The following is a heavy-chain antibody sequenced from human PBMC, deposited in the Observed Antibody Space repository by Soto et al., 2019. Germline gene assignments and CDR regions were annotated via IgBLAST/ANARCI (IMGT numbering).Heavy chain of an antibody. D-gene: IGHD4-17*01. V-gene: IGHV4-59*01. CDR3: ARDKGSSTVTTNYFDY. J-gene: IGHJ4*02. CDR1: GGSISSYY. CDR2: IYYSGST. Sequence: SETLSLTCTVPGGSISSYYWSWIRQPPGKGLEWIGYIYYSGSTDYNPSLKSRYNPSLRSRVTISVDTSKNQFSLKLSSVTAADTAVYYCARDKGSSTVTTNYFDYWGQGTLVTVSS.